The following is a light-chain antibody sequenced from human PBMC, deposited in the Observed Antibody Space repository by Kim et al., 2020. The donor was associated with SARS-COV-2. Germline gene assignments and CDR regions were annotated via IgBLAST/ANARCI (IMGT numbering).Light chain of an antibody. V-gene: IGLV6-57*01. CDR1: RGDIDNNL. Sequence: VTISCSTSRGDIDNNLVHWYQQRPGRPHITVLSEDNQRHSGVPDRFPCSIDSSSNSASLTISGLTTEDEADYYCQSYEDRQRSWVFGGGTQLTVL. CDR3: QSYEDRQRSWV. CDR2: EDN. J-gene: IGLJ3*02.